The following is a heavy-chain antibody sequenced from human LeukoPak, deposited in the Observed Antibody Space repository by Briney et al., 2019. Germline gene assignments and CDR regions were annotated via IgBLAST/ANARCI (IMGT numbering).Heavy chain of an antibody. CDR3: ASHVDTAMATDY. D-gene: IGHD5-18*01. V-gene: IGHV4-39*01. J-gene: IGHJ4*02. CDR2: IYYSGST. Sequence: SETLSLTCTVSGGSISSSSYSWGWIRQPPGKGLEWIGSIYYSGSTYYNPSLKSRVTISVDTSKNQFSLKLSSVTAADTAVYYCASHVDTAMATDYWGQGTLVTVSS. CDR1: GGSISSSSYS.